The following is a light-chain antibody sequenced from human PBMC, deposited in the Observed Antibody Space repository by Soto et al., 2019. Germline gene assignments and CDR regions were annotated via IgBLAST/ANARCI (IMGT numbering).Light chain of an antibody. V-gene: IGKV1-5*03. CDR3: QQYNSYSPT. CDR2: KAS. CDR1: QSISSW. J-gene: IGKJ2*01. Sequence: IQMTQSPSTLSASVGDRVTITCRASQSISSWLAWYQQKPGKAPKLLIYKASSLESGVPSRFSGSGSGTEFTLTISSLQPDDFATYYCQQYNSYSPTFGQGNQLEIK.